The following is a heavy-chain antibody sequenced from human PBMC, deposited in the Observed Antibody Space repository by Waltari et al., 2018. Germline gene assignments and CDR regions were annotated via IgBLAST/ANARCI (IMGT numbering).Heavy chain of an antibody. Sequence: QVQLVESGGGVVQPGRSLRLSCAASGFTFTSYAMHWVRQAPGKGLEWVAVKSYDGTDKYYADSVKGRFIISRDNSKNTLYLQMNSLRTEDTAVYYCARGGIFDYWGQGTLVTVSS. CDR3: ARGGIFDY. D-gene: IGHD3-16*01. CDR1: GFTFTSYA. CDR2: KSYDGTDK. J-gene: IGHJ4*02. V-gene: IGHV3-30*01.